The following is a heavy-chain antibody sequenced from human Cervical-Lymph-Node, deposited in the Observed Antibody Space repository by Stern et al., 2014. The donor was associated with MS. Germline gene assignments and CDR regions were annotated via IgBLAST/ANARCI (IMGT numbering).Heavy chain of an antibody. CDR1: GYTFTSYV. V-gene: IGHV1-3*01. CDR2: INAGNGNT. CDR3: ARDYGDFDWTPVSRFDY. Sequence: QVQLVQSGAEVQKPGASVKVSFTASGYTFTSYVLHWVRQAPGQSLEWMGWINAGNGNTKYAPKFQGRVTFSMHTSASPAYMEMISLISQDTAVFYCARDYGDFDWTPVSRFDYWCQGTQVTVSS. D-gene: IGHD4-17*01. J-gene: IGHJ4*02.